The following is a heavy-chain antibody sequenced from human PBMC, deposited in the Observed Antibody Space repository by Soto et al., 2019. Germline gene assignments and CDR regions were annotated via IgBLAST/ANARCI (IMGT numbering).Heavy chain of an antibody. V-gene: IGHV4-31*03. CDR1: GGSISSVGYY. CDR3: ARRRGYSYVHFDY. Sequence: SETLSLTCTVSGGSISSVGYYWSWIRQHPGKGLEWIGYIYYSGSTYYNPSLKSRVTISVDTSKNQFSLKLSSVTAADTAVYYCARRRGYSYVHFDYWGQGTLVTVSS. J-gene: IGHJ4*02. D-gene: IGHD5-18*01. CDR2: IYYSGST.